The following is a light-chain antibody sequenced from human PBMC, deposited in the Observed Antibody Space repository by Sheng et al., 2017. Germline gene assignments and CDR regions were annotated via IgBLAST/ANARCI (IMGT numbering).Light chain of an antibody. V-gene: IGKV3-20*01. CDR1: QSVRSTY. Sequence: ELVLTQSPGTLSLSPGETATLSCRASQSVRSTYLAWYQQIPGQPPRLLIYDASSRATGIPDRFSGSGSGTDFTLTISSLEPEDFAVYYCQQYKSSPWTFGQGTKVDIK. CDR2: DAS. CDR3: QQYKSSPWT. J-gene: IGKJ1*01.